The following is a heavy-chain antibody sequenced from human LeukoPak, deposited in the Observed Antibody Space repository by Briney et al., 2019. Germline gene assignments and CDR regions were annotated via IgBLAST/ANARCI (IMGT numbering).Heavy chain of an antibody. V-gene: IGHV1-2*02. Sequence: ASVKVSCKASGYTFTGYYMHWVRQAPGQGLAWMGWINPNSGGTNYAQKFQGRVTMTRDTSISTAYMELSRLRSDDTAVYYCARDSSGWDDNFDYWGQGTLVTVSS. D-gene: IGHD6-19*01. CDR2: INPNSGGT. CDR3: ARDSSGWDDNFDY. J-gene: IGHJ4*02. CDR1: GYTFTGYY.